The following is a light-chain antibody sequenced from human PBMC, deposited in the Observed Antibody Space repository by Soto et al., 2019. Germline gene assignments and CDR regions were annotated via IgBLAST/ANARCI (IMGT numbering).Light chain of an antibody. CDR3: QQYDNWPPYT. V-gene: IGKV3-15*01. J-gene: IGKJ2*01. CDR2: DAA. Sequence: EIVMTQSPATLSVSPGERATLSCRASQSVSSNLAWYQQKPGQAPRLLIYDAATRATDIPDRFSGSGSGTEFTLTISSLQSEDFAVYFCQQYDNWPPYTFGQGTKLEIK. CDR1: QSVSSN.